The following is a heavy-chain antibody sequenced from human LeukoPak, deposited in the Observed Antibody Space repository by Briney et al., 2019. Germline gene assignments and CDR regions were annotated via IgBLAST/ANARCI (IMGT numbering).Heavy chain of an antibody. V-gene: IGHV3-11*04. CDR1: GFTFSDYF. J-gene: IGHJ6*03. D-gene: IGHD3-10*01. CDR3: ARDRRFGEEMVYYYYMDV. CDR2: ISSSGSII. Sequence: KPGGSLRLSCAASGFTFSDYFMSWIRQAPGKGLEWVSYISSSGSIIYYADSVKGRFTISRDNSKNSLYLQMNSLRAEDTAVYYCARDRRFGEEMVYYYYMDVWGKGTTVTVSS.